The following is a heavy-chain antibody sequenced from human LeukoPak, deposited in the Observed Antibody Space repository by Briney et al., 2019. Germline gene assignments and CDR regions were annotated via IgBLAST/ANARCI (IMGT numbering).Heavy chain of an antibody. J-gene: IGHJ4*02. Sequence: PGRSLRLSCAASGFTFSSYEMNSVRQAPRKGLEWVSYISSSGSTIYYADAVKGRFTISRDNAKNSLYLQMNSLRAEDTAVYFCARGDFWSGYGTKHFDYWGQGTLVTVSS. CDR1: GFTFSSYE. CDR2: ISSSGSTI. D-gene: IGHD3-3*01. CDR3: ARGDFWSGYGTKHFDY. V-gene: IGHV3-48*03.